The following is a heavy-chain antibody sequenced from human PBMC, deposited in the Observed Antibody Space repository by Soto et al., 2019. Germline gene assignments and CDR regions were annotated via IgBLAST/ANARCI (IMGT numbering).Heavy chain of an antibody. CDR2: INPNSGGT. Sequence: ASVKVSCKASGYTFTGYYIHWVRQAPGQGLEWMGWINPNSGGTNYAQKFQGRVTMTRDTSISTAYMELSRLRSDDTAVYYCARDLYYDFWSGYSYYYGMDVWGQGTTVTVSS. CDR3: ARDLYYDFWSGYSYYYGMDV. V-gene: IGHV1-2*02. J-gene: IGHJ6*02. D-gene: IGHD3-3*01. CDR1: GYTFTGYY.